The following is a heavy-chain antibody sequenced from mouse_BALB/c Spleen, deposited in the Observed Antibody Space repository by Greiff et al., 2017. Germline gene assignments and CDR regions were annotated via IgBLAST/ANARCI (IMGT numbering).Heavy chain of an antibody. CDR1: GFTFSSFG. J-gene: IGHJ2*01. CDR2: ISSGSSTI. Sequence: EVQGVESGGGLVQPGGSRKLSCAASGFTFSSFGMHWVRQAPEKGLEWVAYISSGSSTIYYADTVKGRFTISRDNPKNTLFLQMTSLRSEDTAMYYCARGDGYPDYWGQGTTLTVSS. V-gene: IGHV5-17*02. D-gene: IGHD2-3*01. CDR3: ARGDGYPDY.